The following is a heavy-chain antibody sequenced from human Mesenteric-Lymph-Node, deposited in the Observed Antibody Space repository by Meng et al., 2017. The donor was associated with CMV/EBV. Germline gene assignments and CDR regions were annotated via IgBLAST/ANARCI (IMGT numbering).Heavy chain of an antibody. CDR3: ARDMWGSDY. D-gene: IGHD7-27*01. Sequence: KVDCKASGYNFTNYGMHWVRQAPGQRLEWMGWINAGNGDTKYSQKFQARVTITRDTSASTAYMDLSSLTSEDTAVYYCARDMWGSDYWGQGTLVTVSS. CDR2: INAGNGDT. J-gene: IGHJ4*02. V-gene: IGHV1-3*01. CDR1: GYNFTNYG.